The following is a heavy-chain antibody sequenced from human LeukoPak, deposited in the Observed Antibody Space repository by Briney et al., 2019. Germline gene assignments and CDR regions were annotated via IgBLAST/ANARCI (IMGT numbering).Heavy chain of an antibody. J-gene: IGHJ6*02. CDR2: INPNSGGT. V-gene: IGHV1-2*02. D-gene: IGHD1-1*01. Sequence: ASVKVSCKASGYTFTGYYMHWGRQAPGPGLELMGWINPNSGGTNYAQKFQGRVTMTRDTSISTAYMELSRLRSDDTAVYYCARDRSTTDYGMDVWGQGTTVTVSS. CDR3: ARDRSTTDYGMDV. CDR1: GYTFTGYY.